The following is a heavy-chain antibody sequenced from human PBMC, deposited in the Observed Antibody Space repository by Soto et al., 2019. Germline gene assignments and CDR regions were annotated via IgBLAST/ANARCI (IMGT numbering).Heavy chain of an antibody. CDR1: GFTFSSYA. CDR3: AKDPGFIAVAGTVLGDWFDP. CDR2: ISGSGGST. V-gene: IGHV3-23*01. D-gene: IGHD6-19*01. Sequence: GGSLRLSCAASGFTFSSYAMSWVRQAPGKGLEWVSAISGSGGSTYYADSVKGRFTISRDNSKNTLYLQMNSLRAEDTAVYYCAKDPGFIAVAGTVLGDWFDPWGQGTLVTVSS. J-gene: IGHJ5*02.